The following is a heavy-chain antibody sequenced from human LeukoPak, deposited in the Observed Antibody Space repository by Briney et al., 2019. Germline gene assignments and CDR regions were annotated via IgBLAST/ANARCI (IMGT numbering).Heavy chain of an antibody. CDR3: VRDMYDSTSYYFDY. CDR1: GFTLSSYA. Sequence: GGSLRLSCAASGFTLSSYAMSWVRQAPGKGLEWVSLISGNAGSTYYADSVKGRFTISRDNSKYTLYLQMNSLRADDTAVYYCVRDMYDSTSYYFDYWGQGTLVTVSS. V-gene: IGHV3-23*01. D-gene: IGHD2-8*01. CDR2: ISGNAGST. J-gene: IGHJ4*02.